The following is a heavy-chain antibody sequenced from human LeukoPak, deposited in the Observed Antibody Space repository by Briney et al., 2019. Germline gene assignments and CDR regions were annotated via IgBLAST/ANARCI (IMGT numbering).Heavy chain of an antibody. CDR2: IKQDGSEK. Sequence: GGSLRLSCAASGFTFSSYWMSWVCQAPGKGLEWVANIKQDGSEKYYVDSVKGRFAISRDNAKNSLYLQMNSLRAEDTAVYYCARGCSGGSCYPYFDYWGQGTLVTVSS. V-gene: IGHV3-7*01. J-gene: IGHJ4*02. CDR3: ARGCSGGSCYPYFDY. D-gene: IGHD2-15*01. CDR1: GFTFSSYW.